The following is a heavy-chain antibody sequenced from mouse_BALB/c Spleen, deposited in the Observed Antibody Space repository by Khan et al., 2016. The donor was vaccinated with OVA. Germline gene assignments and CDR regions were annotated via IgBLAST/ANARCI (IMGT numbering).Heavy chain of an antibody. V-gene: IGHV9-3-1*01. CDR1: GYTFTNYG. D-gene: IGHD2-10*01. Sequence: QVQLKQSGPELKKPGETVKISCKASGYTFTNYGLNWVKQAPGKGLQWMGWINTNTGDPTYAVDFKGRFAFSLETSASTAYLQINNLKNEDTATYFCARPPYFSYVMVYWGQGTSVTVSS. CDR2: INTNTGDP. CDR3: ARPPYFSYVMVY. J-gene: IGHJ4*01.